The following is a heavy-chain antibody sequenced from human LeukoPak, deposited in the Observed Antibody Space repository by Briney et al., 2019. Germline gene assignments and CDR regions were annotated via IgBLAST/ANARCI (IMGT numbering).Heavy chain of an antibody. CDR1: GLTFSDYY. Sequence: GGSLRLSCAASGLTFSDYYMSWIRQAPGKGLEWVSYISSSSSYTNYVDSVKGRFTISRDNAKNSLYLQMNSLRAEDTAVYYCARVRTPGIAVAGFDYWGQGTLVTVSS. D-gene: IGHD6-19*01. V-gene: IGHV3-11*05. CDR2: ISSSSSYT. J-gene: IGHJ4*02. CDR3: ARVRTPGIAVAGFDY.